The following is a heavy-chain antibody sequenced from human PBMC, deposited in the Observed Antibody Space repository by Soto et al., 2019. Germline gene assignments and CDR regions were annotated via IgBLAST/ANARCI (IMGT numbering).Heavy chain of an antibody. J-gene: IGHJ4*02. CDR2: ISGSGDRT. Sequence: EVHLLESGGGLVQPGGSLRLSCAASGFTISNYAMSWLRQPPGKGLEWVSAISGSGDRTYYADSVKGRFTISRDNSKNTLYLQMNSLRAEDSAVYYCVKERSGHSYADSWGQGTLVTVSS. V-gene: IGHV3-23*01. D-gene: IGHD5-18*01. CDR1: GFTISNYA. CDR3: VKERSGHSYADS.